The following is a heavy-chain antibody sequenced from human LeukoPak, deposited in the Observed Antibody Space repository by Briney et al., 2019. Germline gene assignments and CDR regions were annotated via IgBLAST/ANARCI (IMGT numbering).Heavy chain of an antibody. J-gene: IGHJ3*02. V-gene: IGHV4-34*01. CDR1: GGSFSGYY. CDR2: INHSGST. Sequence: PSETLSLTCAVYGGSFSGYYWSWIRQPPGKGLEWIGEINHSGSTNYNPSLKSRVTISVDTSKNQFSLKLSSVTAADTAVYYCARIPHYGSGRYYNENDAFDIWGQGTMVTVSS. CDR3: ARIPHYGSGRYYNENDAFDI. D-gene: IGHD3-10*01.